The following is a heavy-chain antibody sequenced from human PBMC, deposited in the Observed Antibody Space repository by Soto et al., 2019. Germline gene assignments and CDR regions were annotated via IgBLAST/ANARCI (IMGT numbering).Heavy chain of an antibody. CDR1: GGSITSSSYY. D-gene: IGHD1-26*01. CDR2: IYYSGST. V-gene: IGHV4-39*01. CDR3: ATQEGGGTYVYTFAP. J-gene: IGHJ5*02. Sequence: TLSLTCTVSGGSITSSSYYWGWIRQPPGKGLEWIGSIYYSGSTYYNPSLKSRVTISVDTSKNQFSLKLSSVTAADTALYYCATQEGGGTYVYTFAPWGQGTLVTVSS.